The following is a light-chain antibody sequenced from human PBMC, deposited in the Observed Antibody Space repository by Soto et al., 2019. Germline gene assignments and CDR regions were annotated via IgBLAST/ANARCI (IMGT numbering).Light chain of an antibody. CDR1: SGHSSYA. V-gene: IGLV4-69*01. CDR3: QTWGTGSVV. Sequence: QLVLTQSPSASASLEASVKLTCTLSSGHSSYAIAWHQQQPEKGPRYLMKVNSDGSHTKGDGIPDRFSGSSSGAERYLTISSLQSEDEADYYCQTWGTGSVVFGGGTQLTVL. J-gene: IGLJ2*01. CDR2: VNSDGSH.